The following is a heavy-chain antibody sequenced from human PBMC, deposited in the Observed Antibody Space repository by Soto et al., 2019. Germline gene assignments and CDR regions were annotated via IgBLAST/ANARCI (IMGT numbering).Heavy chain of an antibody. J-gene: IGHJ6*02. D-gene: IGHD5-12*01. CDR1: GGSFSSSA. V-gene: IGHV1-69*13. CDR2: IIPMYGTT. Sequence: SVKVSCKSSGGSFSSSAITWVRQAPGQGLEWMGRIIPMYGTTFYAQTFQGRVTITADESTSTVYMHLSSLKSEDTASYFCATSVGAIGYRFFNMDVWGQGTTVTVSS. CDR3: ATSVGAIGYRFFNMDV.